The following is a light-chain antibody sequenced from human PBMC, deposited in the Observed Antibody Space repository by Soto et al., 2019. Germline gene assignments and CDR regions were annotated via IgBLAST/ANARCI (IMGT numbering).Light chain of an antibody. J-gene: IGKJ2*01. CDR1: ESIRSSQ. Sequence: EVVLTQSPDTLSLSPGERASLSCRASESIRSSQFAWYQHKPGQAPRLLIYSASSRATGIPDRFSGSGSGTDFTLTISRLEPEDFAVYYCQQYENSPPYTFGQGTQLEIK. CDR2: SAS. CDR3: QQYENSPPYT. V-gene: IGKV3-20*01.